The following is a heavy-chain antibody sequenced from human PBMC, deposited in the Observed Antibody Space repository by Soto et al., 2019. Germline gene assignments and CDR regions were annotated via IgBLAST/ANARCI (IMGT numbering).Heavy chain of an antibody. CDR1: RFTFSTYA. Sequence: PGGSLRLSCAASRFTFSTYAMSWVRQAPGKGLEWVSTISDSGSSTYYADSVKGRFTISRDNSKSTLYLQMNSLRAEDTAIYYCAKGGVVVLIATAAYDAFDIWGQGTKVTVS. J-gene: IGHJ3*02. V-gene: IGHV3-23*01. D-gene: IGHD2-21*01. CDR3: AKGGVVVLIATAAYDAFDI. CDR2: ISDSGSST.